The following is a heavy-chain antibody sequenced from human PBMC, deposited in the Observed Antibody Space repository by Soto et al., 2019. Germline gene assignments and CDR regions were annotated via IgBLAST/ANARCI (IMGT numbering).Heavy chain of an antibody. V-gene: IGHV1-58*01. D-gene: IGHD3-22*01. CDR1: GFTFTSSA. J-gene: IGHJ4*02. Sequence: SVKVSCKASGFTFTSSAVQWVRQARGQRLEWIGWIVVGSGNTNYAQKFQERVTITRDMSTSAAYMELSSLRSEDTAVYYCAAEALRYYDSSGYYYGYWGQGTLVTVSS. CDR2: IVVGSGNT. CDR3: AAEALRYYDSSGYYYGY.